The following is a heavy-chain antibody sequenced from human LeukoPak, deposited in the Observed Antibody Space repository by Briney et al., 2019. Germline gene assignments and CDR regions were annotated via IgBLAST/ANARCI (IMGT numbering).Heavy chain of an antibody. CDR1: GFTFSTYA. V-gene: IGHV3-30-3*01. D-gene: IGHD3-22*01. CDR2: ISYDGSNK. CDR3: ARDSYDSSGLAAFDI. J-gene: IGHJ3*02. Sequence: GRSLRLSCVASGFTFSTYAMHWVRQAPGKGLEWVAVISYDGSNKYYADSVKGRFTISRDNSKNTLYLQMNSLRAEDTAVYYCARDSYDSSGLAAFDIWGQGTMVTVSS.